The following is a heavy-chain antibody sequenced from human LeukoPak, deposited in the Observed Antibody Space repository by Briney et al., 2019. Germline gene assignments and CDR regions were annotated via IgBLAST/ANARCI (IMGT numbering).Heavy chain of an antibody. CDR2: IKQDGSEK. J-gene: IGHJ3*02. CDR3: ARVNLYYGSGPRRAFDI. V-gene: IGHV3-7*01. CDR1: GFTFSSYW. D-gene: IGHD3-10*01. Sequence: GGSLRLSCAASGFTFSSYWMSWVRQAPGKGLEWVANIKQDGSEKYYVDSVKGRFTISRDNAKNSLYLQMNSLRAEDTAVYYCARVNLYYGSGPRRAFDIWGQGTMVTVSS.